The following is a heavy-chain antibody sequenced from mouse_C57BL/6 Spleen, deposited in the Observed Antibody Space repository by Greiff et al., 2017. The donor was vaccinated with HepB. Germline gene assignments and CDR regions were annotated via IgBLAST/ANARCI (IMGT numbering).Heavy chain of an antibody. CDR3: ASWYGSSYGYFDV. CDR2: IYPGSGST. V-gene: IGHV1-55*01. Sequence: QVQLKQPGAELVKPGASVKMSCKASGYTFTSYWITWVKQRPGQGLEWIGDIYPGSGSTNYNEKFKSKATMTVDTSSSTAYMQLSSLTSEDSAVYYCASWYGSSYGYFDVWGTGTTVTVSS. D-gene: IGHD1-1*01. CDR1: GYTFTSYW. J-gene: IGHJ1*03.